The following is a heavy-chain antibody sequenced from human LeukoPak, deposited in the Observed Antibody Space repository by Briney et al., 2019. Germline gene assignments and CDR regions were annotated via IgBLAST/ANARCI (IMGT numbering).Heavy chain of an antibody. Sequence: SETLSLTCVHPGGSLSSYYRSWVRPPPRKGLERIVYTYYSGSTNYRSSIHSRVTISVDTSKTQFSLKLSSVPAADTAVYYCARQSLRNTAMVFGYWGQGTLVTVSS. CDR1: GGSLSSYY. CDR3: ARQSLRNTAMVFGY. V-gene: IGHV4-59*08. CDR2: TYYSGST. J-gene: IGHJ4*02. D-gene: IGHD5-18*01.